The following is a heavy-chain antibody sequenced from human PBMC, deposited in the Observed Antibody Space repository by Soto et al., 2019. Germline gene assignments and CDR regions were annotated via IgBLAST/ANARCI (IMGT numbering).Heavy chain of an antibody. V-gene: IGHV1-18*01. D-gene: IGHD3-16*01. J-gene: IGHJ4*02. CDR1: GYTFNTYG. Sequence: ASVKVSCKASGYTFNTYGISWVRQAPGQGLEWMGWISAYNGHTDYAQKFQGRVTMTTDTPTNTISMELRGLRSDDTAVYYCARGRTWGARDFDYWGQGTLVTVSS. CDR2: ISAYNGHT. CDR3: ARGRTWGARDFDY.